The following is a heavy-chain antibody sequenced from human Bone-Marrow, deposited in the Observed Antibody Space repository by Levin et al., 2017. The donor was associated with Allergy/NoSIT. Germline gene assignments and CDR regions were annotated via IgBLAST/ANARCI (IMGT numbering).Heavy chain of an antibody. J-gene: IGHJ6*03. Sequence: GGSLRLSCAASGSSFSDYGMQWVRQAPGKGLEWVALIWYDGSKKYYGESVKGRFTISRDNFNNTVHLQMSSLRAEDTAVYFCARGGITTVRGDNFFYYMDVWGKGTTVTVSS. CDR1: GSSFSDYG. CDR2: IWYDGSKK. V-gene: IGHV3-33*01. CDR3: ARGGITTVRGDNFFYYMDV. D-gene: IGHD3-10*01.